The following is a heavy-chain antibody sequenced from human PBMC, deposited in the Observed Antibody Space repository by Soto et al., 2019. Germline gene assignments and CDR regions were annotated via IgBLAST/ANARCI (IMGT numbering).Heavy chain of an antibody. Sequence: QVHLVQSGAEVKKPGASVKVSCKGSGYGFTTYGITWVRQAPGQGLEWMAWISAHNGNTNYAQKFQGRVTVTRDTPTSTAYMELRRLGSDVTAVYYCARGRYGDYWGQGALVTVSS. CDR1: GYGFTTYG. J-gene: IGHJ4*02. CDR3: ARGRYGDY. CDR2: ISAHNGNT. D-gene: IGHD1-1*01. V-gene: IGHV1-18*01.